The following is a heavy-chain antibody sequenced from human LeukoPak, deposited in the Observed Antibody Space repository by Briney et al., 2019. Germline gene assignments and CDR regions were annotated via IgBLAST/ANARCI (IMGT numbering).Heavy chain of an antibody. V-gene: IGHV3-53*01. CDR1: GFTVSSNY. Sequence: SGGSLRLSCAASGFTVSSNYMSWVRQAPGKGLEWVSIIYSGGSTYYADSVKGRFTISRDNSKNTLYLQMNSLRAEDTAVYYCARDRPTAEGAFDIWGQGTMVTVSS. CDR3: ARDRPTAEGAFDI. J-gene: IGHJ3*02. CDR2: IYSGGST.